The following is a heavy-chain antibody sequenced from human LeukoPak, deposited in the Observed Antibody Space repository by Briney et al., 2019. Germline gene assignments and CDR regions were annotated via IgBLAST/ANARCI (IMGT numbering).Heavy chain of an antibody. V-gene: IGHV4-39*01. Sequence: KPSETLSLTCTVSGGSISSTNYFWSWIRQPPGKGLEWIGSTYYSGITYYNPSLKSRVIISVDTSENQFSLSLYSVTAADTSVYYCASQEGFYYYYMDVWGRGATVTTSS. CDR1: GGSISSTNYF. CDR3: ASQEGFYYYYMDV. CDR2: TYYSGIT. J-gene: IGHJ6*03.